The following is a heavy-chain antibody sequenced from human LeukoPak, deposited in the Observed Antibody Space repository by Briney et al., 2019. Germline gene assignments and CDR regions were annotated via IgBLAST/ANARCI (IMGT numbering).Heavy chain of an antibody. D-gene: IGHD3-9*01. Sequence: GGSLRLSCAASGFTFSSYSMNWVRQAPGKGLEWVSYISSSSSTIHYADSVKGRFTISRDNAKNSLYLQMNSLRAEDTAVYYCARESDILTGCPDYWGQGTLVTVSS. CDR3: ARESDILTGCPDY. J-gene: IGHJ4*02. CDR1: GFTFSSYS. CDR2: ISSSSSTI. V-gene: IGHV3-48*01.